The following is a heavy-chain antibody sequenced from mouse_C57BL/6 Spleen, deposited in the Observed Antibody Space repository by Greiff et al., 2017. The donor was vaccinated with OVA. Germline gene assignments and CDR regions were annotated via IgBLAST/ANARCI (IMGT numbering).Heavy chain of an antibody. CDR3: ARSRDFYFDY. CDR1: GYTFTDYY. D-gene: IGHD1-1*01. J-gene: IGHJ2*01. V-gene: IGHV1-26*01. CDR2: INPNNGGT. Sequence: EVKLQQSGPELVKPGASVKISCKASGYTFTDYYMNWVKQSHGKSLEWIGDINPNNGGTSYNQKFKGKATLTVDKSSSTAYMELRSLTSEDSAVYYCARSRDFYFDYWGQGTTLTVSS.